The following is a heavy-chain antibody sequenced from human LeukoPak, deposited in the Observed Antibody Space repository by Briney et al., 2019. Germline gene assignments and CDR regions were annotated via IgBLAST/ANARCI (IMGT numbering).Heavy chain of an antibody. CDR1: GFTFSNYA. Sequence: PGGCLRLSCAASGFTFSNYAMSWVRQAPGKGLEWVSATIGSGYNTYYADSVKGRFAISRDSSKNTLYLQMNSLRAEDTAVYYCAKGSGYYSREAFDIWGQGTMVTVSS. D-gene: IGHD3-22*01. CDR3: AKGSGYYSREAFDI. J-gene: IGHJ3*02. V-gene: IGHV3-23*01. CDR2: TIGSGYNT.